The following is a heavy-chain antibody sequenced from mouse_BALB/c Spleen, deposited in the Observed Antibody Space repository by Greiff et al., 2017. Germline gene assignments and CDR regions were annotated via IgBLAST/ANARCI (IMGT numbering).Heavy chain of an antibody. J-gene: IGHJ1*01. V-gene: IGHV5-12-1*01. Sequence: DVMLVESGGGLVKPGGSLKLSCAASGFAFSSYDMSWVRQTPEKRLEWVAYISSGGGSTYYPDTVKGRFTISRDNAKNTLYLQMSSLKSEDTAMYYCARQVVANDWYFDVWGAGTTVTVSS. CDR1: GFAFSSYD. D-gene: IGHD1-1*01. CDR3: ARQVVANDWYFDV. CDR2: ISSGGGST.